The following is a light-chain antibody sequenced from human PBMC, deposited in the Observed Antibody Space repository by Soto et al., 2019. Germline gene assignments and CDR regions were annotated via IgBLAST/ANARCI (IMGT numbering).Light chain of an antibody. V-gene: IGKV3-20*01. CDR1: QSVGSSY. CDR3: QQYGDSPWT. J-gene: IGKJ1*01. Sequence: EIVLTHSPGTLSLSPCERATLSSSASQSVGSSYLAWYQQKPGQAPRLLIYGTSSRATGIPDRFSGSGSGTDFTLTISRLEPEDFAVYYCQQYGDSPWTFGQGTKVDIK. CDR2: GTS.